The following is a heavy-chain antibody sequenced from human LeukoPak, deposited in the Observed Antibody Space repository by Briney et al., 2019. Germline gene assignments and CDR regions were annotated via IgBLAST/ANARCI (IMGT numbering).Heavy chain of an antibody. V-gene: IGHV3-30-3*01. D-gene: IGHD3-10*01. CDR1: GFIFNDYA. J-gene: IGHJ4*02. Sequence: PGRSLRLSCVASGFIFNDYAMQWVRQAPGKGLEWVALISYDGSNEFYADSVKGRFTTSRDKSMNTLYLQMNSLKAEDTAVYYCGRDWARSGDYGGQGTLVTVSS. CDR3: GRDWARSGDY. CDR2: ISYDGSNE.